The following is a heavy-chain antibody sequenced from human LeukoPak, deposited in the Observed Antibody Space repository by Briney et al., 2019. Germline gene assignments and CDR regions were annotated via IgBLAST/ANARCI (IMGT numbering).Heavy chain of an antibody. CDR3: ARDFGGSYFLAFDI. V-gene: IGHV4-61*02. J-gene: IGHJ3*02. CDR2: IYTSGST. Sequence: SETLSLTCTVSGGSISSGSYYWSWIRQPAGKGLEWIGRIYTSGSTNYNPSLKSRVTISVDTSKNQFSLKLNSVTAADTAVYYCARDFGGSYFLAFDIWGQGTMVTVSS. D-gene: IGHD1-26*01. CDR1: GGSISSGSYY.